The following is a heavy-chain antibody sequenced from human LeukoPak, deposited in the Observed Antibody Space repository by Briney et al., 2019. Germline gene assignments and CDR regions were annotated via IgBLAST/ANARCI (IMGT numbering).Heavy chain of an antibody. J-gene: IGHJ5*02. CDR3: ARVPYSGYSYENWFDP. CDR1: SGSISSGGYY. V-gene: IGHV4-31*03. D-gene: IGHD5-18*01. Sequence: KTSETLSLTCTVSSGSISSGGYYWSWIRQHPGKGLEWIGYIYYSGSTYYNPSLKSRVTISVDTSKNQFSLKLSSVTAADTAVYYCARVPYSGYSYENWFDPWGQGTLVTVSS. CDR2: IYYSGST.